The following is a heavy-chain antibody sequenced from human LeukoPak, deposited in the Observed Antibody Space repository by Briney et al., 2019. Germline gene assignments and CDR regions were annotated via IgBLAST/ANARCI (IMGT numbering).Heavy chain of an antibody. D-gene: IGHD2-2*01. J-gene: IGHJ3*02. CDR1: GFTFSSYA. CDR3: AKDLTRVVPGDDAFDI. V-gene: IGHV3-23*01. Sequence: QAGGSLRLSCAASGFTFSSYAMNWVRQSPGKGLEWVSAISGSGGSTYYADSAKGRFTISRDNSKNTLYLQMNSLRAEDTAVYYCAKDLTRVVPGDDAFDIWGQGTMVTVSS. CDR2: ISGSGGST.